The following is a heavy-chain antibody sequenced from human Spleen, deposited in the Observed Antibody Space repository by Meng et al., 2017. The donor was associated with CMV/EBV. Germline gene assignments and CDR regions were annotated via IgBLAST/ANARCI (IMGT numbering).Heavy chain of an antibody. CDR3: ARTVSRWATYYDFWSGYYANDAFDI. CDR1: GFTFSSYA. V-gene: IGHV3-30*04. Sequence: GGSLRLSCAASGFTFSSYAMHWVRQAPGKGLEWVAVISYDGSNKHYADSVKGRFTISRDNSKNTLYLQMNSLRAEDTAVYYCARTVSRWATYYDFWSGYYANDAFDIWGQGTMVTVSS. J-gene: IGHJ3*02. D-gene: IGHD3-3*01. CDR2: ISYDGSNK.